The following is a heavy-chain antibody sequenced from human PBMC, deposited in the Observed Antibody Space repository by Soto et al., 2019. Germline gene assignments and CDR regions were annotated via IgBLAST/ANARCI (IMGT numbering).Heavy chain of an antibody. D-gene: IGHD5-12*01. Sequence: GGSLRLSCSASGFTFSNCAMSWVRQAPGKGLEWVSTISGRGGSTYYADSVKGRLTISRDNSKNTLFLQMNNLRAEDTAVYYCAKRFYREEDGYNFFDSWGQGTLVTVSS. CDR2: ISGRGGST. CDR1: GFTFSNCA. CDR3: AKRFYREEDGYNFFDS. J-gene: IGHJ4*02. V-gene: IGHV3-23*01.